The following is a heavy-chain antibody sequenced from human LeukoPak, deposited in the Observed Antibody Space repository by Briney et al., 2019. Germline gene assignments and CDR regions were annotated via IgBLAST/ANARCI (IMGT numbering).Heavy chain of an antibody. CDR1: GFTFDDYA. Sequence: PGGSLRLSCAASGFTFDDYAMHWVRQAPGKGLEWVSGISWNSGSIGYADSVKGRFTISRDNAKNSLYLQMNSLRAEDTALYYCAKDIRSTRPDGFDIWGQGTMVTVSS. J-gene: IGHJ3*02. V-gene: IGHV3-9*01. CDR2: ISWNSGSI. CDR3: AKDIRSTRPDGFDI. D-gene: IGHD6-6*01.